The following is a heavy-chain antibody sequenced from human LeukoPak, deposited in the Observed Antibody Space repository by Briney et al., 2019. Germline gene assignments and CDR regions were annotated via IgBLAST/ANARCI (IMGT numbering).Heavy chain of an antibody. Sequence: SETLSLTCTVSGGSISTYYWSWIRQPPGKGLEWIGCIYYSGYTNYKSSLKSRVTISVDTSKNQFSLKLSSVTAADTAVYYCARTTMVRGTYYMDVWGKGTTVTVSS. J-gene: IGHJ6*03. CDR2: IYYSGYT. CDR3: ARTTMVRGTYYMDV. V-gene: IGHV4-59*01. CDR1: GGSISTYY. D-gene: IGHD3-10*01.